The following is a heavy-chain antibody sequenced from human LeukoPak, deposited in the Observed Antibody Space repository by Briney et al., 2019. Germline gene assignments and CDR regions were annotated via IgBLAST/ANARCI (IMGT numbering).Heavy chain of an antibody. V-gene: IGHV4-39*01. CDR3: ARHSGGAYYVSLDP. CDR1: GGSISSNSYY. Sequence: PSETLSLTCAVSGGSISSNSYYWGWIRQPPGQGLEWIGSIYYSGSTYYNPSLKSRVTISVDTSKNQFSLKLSSVTAADTAVYYCARHSGGAYYVSLDPWGQGTLVTVSS. CDR2: IYYSGST. J-gene: IGHJ5*02. D-gene: IGHD3-10*02.